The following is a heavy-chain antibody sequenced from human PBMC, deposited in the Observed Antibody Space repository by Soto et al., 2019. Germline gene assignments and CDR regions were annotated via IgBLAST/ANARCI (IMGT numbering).Heavy chain of an antibody. CDR2: TYYRSKWYN. CDR1: GDSVSSNSAA. J-gene: IGHJ6*02. Sequence: SQTLSLTCAISGDSVSSNSAAWNWIRQSPSRGLEWLGRTYYRSKWYNDYAVSVKSRITINPDTSKNQFSLQLNSVTPEDTAVYYCARVYLAAAGDYYYYYGMDLWGQGTTVTVSS. V-gene: IGHV6-1*01. CDR3: ARVYLAAAGDYYYYYGMDL. D-gene: IGHD6-13*01.